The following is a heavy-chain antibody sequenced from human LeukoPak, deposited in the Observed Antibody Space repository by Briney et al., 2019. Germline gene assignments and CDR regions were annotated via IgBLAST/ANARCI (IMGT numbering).Heavy chain of an antibody. CDR3: ASLYGSGSSPGAFDY. CDR2: ISSSSSYI. D-gene: IGHD3-10*01. Sequence: GGSLRLSCAASGFTFSDYYMSWIRQAPGKGLEWVSSISSSSSYIYYADSVKGRFTISRDNAKSSLYLQMNSLRAEDTAVYYCASLYGSGSSPGAFDYWGQGTLVTVSS. CDR1: GFTFSDYY. V-gene: IGHV3-11*06. J-gene: IGHJ4*02.